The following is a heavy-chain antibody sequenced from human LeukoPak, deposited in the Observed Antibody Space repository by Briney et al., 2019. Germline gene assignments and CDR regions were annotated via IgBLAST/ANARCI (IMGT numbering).Heavy chain of an antibody. V-gene: IGHV4-39*07. Sequence: SETLSLTCTVSGGSISSSSYYWGRIRQPPGKGLEWIGSIYYSGSTYYNPSLKSRVTISVDTSKNQFSLKLSSVTAADTAVYYCVRAHSSNYCTNGVCYGVNWFDPWGQGTLVTVSS. CDR1: GGSISSSSYY. CDR2: IYYSGST. CDR3: VRAHSSNYCTNGVCYGVNWFDP. D-gene: IGHD2-8*01. J-gene: IGHJ5*02.